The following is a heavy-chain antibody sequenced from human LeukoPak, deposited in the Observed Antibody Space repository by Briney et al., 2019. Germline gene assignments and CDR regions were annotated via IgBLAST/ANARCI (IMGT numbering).Heavy chain of an antibody. Sequence: SETLSLTCTVSGGSISSYYWSWIRRPPGKGLEWIGYIYYSGSTNYNPSLKSRVTISVDTSKNQFSLKLSSVTAADTAVYYCARGHSYGRPLDYWGQGTLVTVSS. J-gene: IGHJ4*02. V-gene: IGHV4-59*01. CDR3: ARGHSYGRPLDY. CDR1: GGSISSYY. D-gene: IGHD5-18*01. CDR2: IYYSGST.